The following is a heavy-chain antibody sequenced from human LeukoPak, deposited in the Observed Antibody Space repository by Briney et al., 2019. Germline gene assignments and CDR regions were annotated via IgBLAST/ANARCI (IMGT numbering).Heavy chain of an antibody. CDR3: ARDYDILPGNDAFDI. V-gene: IGHV1-69*04. CDR2: IIPILGIA. CDR1: GGTFSSSA. J-gene: IGHJ3*02. D-gene: IGHD3-9*01. Sequence: SVKVSCKASGGTFSSSAISWVRQAPGQGLEWMGRIIPILGIANYAQKFQGRVTITADKSTSTAYMELSSLRSEDTAVYYCARDYDILPGNDAFDIWGQGTMVTVSS.